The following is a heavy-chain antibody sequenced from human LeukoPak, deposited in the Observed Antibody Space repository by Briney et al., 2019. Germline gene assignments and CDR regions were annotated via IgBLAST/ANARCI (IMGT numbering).Heavy chain of an antibody. Sequence: GGSLRLSCAASGFTFNSYAMSWVRQAPGRGLEWVSSISGSGSPTYYADSVKGRFTISRDNSKNTLYVQMNSLRAEDTAIYYYAREVGALDYWGQGTLVTVSS. CDR1: GFTFNSYA. D-gene: IGHD1-26*01. J-gene: IGHJ4*02. V-gene: IGHV3-23*01. CDR2: ISGSGSPT. CDR3: AREVGALDY.